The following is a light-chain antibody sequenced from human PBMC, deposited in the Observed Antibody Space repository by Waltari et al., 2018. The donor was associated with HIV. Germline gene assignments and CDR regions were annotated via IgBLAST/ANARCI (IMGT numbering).Light chain of an antibody. Sequence: EVVMTQCPATLSVSPGERAPLSCRASQSVKTNLAWYQQKPGQAPRLLIHGASTTASGVAARFSGSGSGTEFTLTISSLQSEDVAVYFCHQYYHWPRTFGQGTKV. CDR1: QSVKTN. V-gene: IGKV3D-15*01. CDR3: HQYYHWPRT. J-gene: IGKJ1*01. CDR2: GAS.